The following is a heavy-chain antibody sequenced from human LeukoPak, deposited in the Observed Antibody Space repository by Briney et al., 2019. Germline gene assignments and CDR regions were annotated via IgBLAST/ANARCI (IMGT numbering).Heavy chain of an antibody. CDR1: GFTLSSYA. Sequence: PGGSLRLSCAASGFTLSSYAMSWVRQAPGKGLEWVSSISGGHGGTYYADSVKGRFTISRDDSKNTLYLQVNSLRAEDTAVYYCAKDCRQMATYDAFDIWGQGTMVTVSS. CDR3: AKDCRQMATYDAFDI. V-gene: IGHV3-23*01. CDR2: ISGGHGGT. D-gene: IGHD5-24*01. J-gene: IGHJ3*02.